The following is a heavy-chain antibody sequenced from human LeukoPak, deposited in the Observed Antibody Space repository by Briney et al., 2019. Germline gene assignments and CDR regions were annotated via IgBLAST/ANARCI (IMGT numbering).Heavy chain of an antibody. D-gene: IGHD3-22*01. CDR3: ARVGDTSGYFQHFDY. J-gene: IGHJ4*01. CDR2: INHRGST. Sequence: SETLSLTCSVSGYSISTDYYWGWIRQAPRKGLEYIGIINHRGSTNYNPSLKSRVNISPDTSKNQFSLNLSSVTAADTAVYYCARVGDTSGYFQHFDYWGQGILVTVSS. CDR1: GYSISTDYY. V-gene: IGHV4-38-2*02.